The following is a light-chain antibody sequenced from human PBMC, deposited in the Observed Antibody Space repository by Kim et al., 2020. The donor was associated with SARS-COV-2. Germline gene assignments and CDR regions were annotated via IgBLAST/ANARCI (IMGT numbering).Light chain of an antibody. J-gene: IGLJ3*02. CDR3: QVWDSSSDHRV. CDR2: YDS. CDR1: NIGRKS. V-gene: IGLV3-21*04. Sequence: APGKTARITCGGNNIGRKSVHWYQKKPGQAPVLVSYYDSDRPSGIPERFSGSNSGNTATLTISRVEAGDEADYYCQVWDSSSDHRVFGGGTQLTV.